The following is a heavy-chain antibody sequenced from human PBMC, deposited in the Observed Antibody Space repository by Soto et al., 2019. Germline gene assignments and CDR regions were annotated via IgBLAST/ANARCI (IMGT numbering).Heavy chain of an antibody. V-gene: IGHV4-59*01. Sequence: SETLSLTCTVSGGSISSYYWSWIRQPPGKGLEWIGYIYYSGSTNYNPSLKSRVTISVDTSKNQFSLKLSSVTAADTAVYYCARTERYYYDSSGYPGVVDYWGQGTLVTSPQ. J-gene: IGHJ4*02. CDR3: ARTERYYYDSSGYPGVVDY. D-gene: IGHD3-22*01. CDR1: GGSISSYY. CDR2: IYYSGST.